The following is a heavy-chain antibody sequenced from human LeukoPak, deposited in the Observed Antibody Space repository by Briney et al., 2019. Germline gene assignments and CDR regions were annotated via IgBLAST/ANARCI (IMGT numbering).Heavy chain of an antibody. Sequence: SETLSLTCTVSGGSISSYYWSWIRQPPGKGLEWIGYIYYSGSTNYNPSLKSRVTISVETSKNEFSLKLRSVTAADTAVYYCARDRRRSCSGGSCSFMSLRNAFDIWGQGTMVTVSS. CDR3: ARDRRRSCSGGSCSFMSLRNAFDI. J-gene: IGHJ3*02. CDR2: IYYSGST. D-gene: IGHD2-15*01. V-gene: IGHV4-59*01. CDR1: GGSISSYY.